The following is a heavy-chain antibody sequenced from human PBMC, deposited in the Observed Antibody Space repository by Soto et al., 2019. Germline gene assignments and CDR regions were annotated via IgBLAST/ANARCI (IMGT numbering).Heavy chain of an antibody. CDR1: GFTFSSYA. CDR2: ISYDGSNK. J-gene: IGHJ4*02. Sequence: QVQLVESGGGVVQPGRSLRLSCAASGFTFSSYAMHWVRQAPGKGLEWVAVISYDGSNKYYADSVKGRFTISRDNSKNTLYLQMNSLRAEDTAVYYCARERSSCYFDYWGQGTLVTVSS. D-gene: IGHD6-19*01. V-gene: IGHV3-30-3*01. CDR3: ARERSSCYFDY.